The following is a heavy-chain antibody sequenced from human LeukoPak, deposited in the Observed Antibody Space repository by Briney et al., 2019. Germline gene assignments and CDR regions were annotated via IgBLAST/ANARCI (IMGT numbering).Heavy chain of an antibody. CDR1: GFTFSSYA. V-gene: IGHV3-23*01. CDR3: AKDGAGAGRSHSGYYYYGMDV. CDR2: ISGSGGST. D-gene: IGHD6-13*01. Sequence: HPGGSLRLSCAATGFTFSSYAMSWVRRAPGKGLEGVSSISGSGGSTYYADSVKGRFTISRDNSKDTLYLQMNRLRAEDTAIYYCAKDGAGAGRSHSGYYYYGMDVWGQGTTVTGPS. J-gene: IGHJ6*02.